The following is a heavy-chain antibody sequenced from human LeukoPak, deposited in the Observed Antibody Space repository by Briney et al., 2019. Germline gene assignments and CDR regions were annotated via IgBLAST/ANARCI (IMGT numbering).Heavy chain of an antibody. CDR1: GGSISSSSYY. J-gene: IGHJ4*02. V-gene: IGHV4-39*01. CDR2: IYNTGIT. D-gene: IGHD3-9*01. Sequence: MSSETLSLTCTVSGGSISSSSYYWGWIRQPPGKGLEWIGNIYNTGITYYNPSLKSRVTISVDTSKNQFSLKLSSVTAADTAVYYCARGAYSYYDILTGPGYWGQGTLVTVSP. CDR3: ARGAYSYYDILTGPGY.